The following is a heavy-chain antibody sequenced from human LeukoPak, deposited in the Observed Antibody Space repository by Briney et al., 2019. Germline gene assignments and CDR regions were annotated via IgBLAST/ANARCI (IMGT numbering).Heavy chain of an antibody. V-gene: IGHV1-2*06. CDR2: INPNSGGT. D-gene: IGHD3-10*01. J-gene: IGHJ5*02. CDR1: GYTLTELS. CDR3: ARLRGVINWFDP. Sequence: ASVKVSCKVSGYTLTELSMHWVRQAPRKGLEWMGRINPNSGGTNYAQKFQGRVTMTRDTSISTAYMELSRLRSDDTAVYYCARLRGVINWFDPRGQGTLVTVSS.